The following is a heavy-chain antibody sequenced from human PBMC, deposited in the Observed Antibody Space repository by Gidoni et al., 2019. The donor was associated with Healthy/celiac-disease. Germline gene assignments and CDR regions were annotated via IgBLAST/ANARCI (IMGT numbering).Heavy chain of an antibody. CDR2: NNHSGST. V-gene: IGHV4-34*01. J-gene: IGHJ4*02. CDR3: ARYGDSLPYYFDY. D-gene: IGHD4-17*01. Sequence: QVQLQQWRAGRLKPSETLSLTCAVYGGSFRGYYWSWIRQPPGKGLGWIGENNHSGSTNYNTSLTSRVTISVDTSKNQFSLKLSSVTAADTAVYYCARYGDSLPYYFDYWGQGTLVTVSS. CDR1: GGSFRGYY.